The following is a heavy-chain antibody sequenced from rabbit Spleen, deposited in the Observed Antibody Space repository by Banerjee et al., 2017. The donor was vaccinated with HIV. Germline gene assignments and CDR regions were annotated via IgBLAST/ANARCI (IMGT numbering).Heavy chain of an antibody. V-gene: IGHV1S40*01. J-gene: IGHJ6*01. CDR2: IYPGNSGNT. CDR3: ARDTGTSFSTYGMDL. CDR1: GFSFSSSDY. D-gene: IGHD8-1*01. Sequence: QSLEESGGGLVQPEGSLTLTCKASGFSFSSSDYMCWVRQAPGKGLEWIACIYPGNSGNTYYATWAKGRFTISKTSSTTVTLQMTSLTAADTATYFCARDTGTSFSTYGMDLWGQGTLVTVS.